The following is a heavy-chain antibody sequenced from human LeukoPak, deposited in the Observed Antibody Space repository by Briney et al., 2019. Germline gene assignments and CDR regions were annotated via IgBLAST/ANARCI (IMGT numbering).Heavy chain of an antibody. V-gene: IGHV4-38-2*02. CDR1: GYSISSGFY. J-gene: IGHJ3*02. CDR3: ARANYYDTSGYSRGAFDI. Sequence: SETLSLTCSVSGYSISSGFYWGWIRQPPGKGLEWIGSIFHSGSTYCNPSLKSRVTISVDTSKNQFSLKLSSVTAADTAVYYCARANYYDTSGYSRGAFDIWGQGTMVTVSS. D-gene: IGHD3-22*01. CDR2: IFHSGST.